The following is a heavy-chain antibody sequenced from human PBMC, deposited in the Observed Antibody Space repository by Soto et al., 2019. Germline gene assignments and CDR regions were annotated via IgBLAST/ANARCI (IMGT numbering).Heavy chain of an antibody. V-gene: IGHV4-4*07. J-gene: IGHJ4*02. D-gene: IGHD3-22*01. Sequence: ASETLSLTCTVSGGSISSYYWGWIRQPAGKGLAWIGRLYTSGSTNYNPSLKSRVTMSVDTSQNQFSLKLSSVTAADTAVYYCARTYYYDSSGYYYDYWGQGTLVTVSS. CDR1: GGSISSYY. CDR2: LYTSGST. CDR3: ARTYYYDSSGYYYDY.